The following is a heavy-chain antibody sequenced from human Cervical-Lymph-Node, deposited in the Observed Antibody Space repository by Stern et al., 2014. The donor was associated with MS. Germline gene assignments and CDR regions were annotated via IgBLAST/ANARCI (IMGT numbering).Heavy chain of an antibody. CDR2: FYSGIST. J-gene: IGHJ5*02. V-gene: IGHV3-66*01. Sequence: MQLVQSGGTLVQPGGSLRLSCAASGSTVNSNYMTWVRQAPGKGLEWVSIFYSGISTYYAESVKGRFSFSIDNSKNTLFLHMNNLRVEDTAMYYCTREMAARRLDPWGQGTLVIGSA. CDR3: TREMAARRLDP. D-gene: IGHD5-24*01. CDR1: GSTVNSNY.